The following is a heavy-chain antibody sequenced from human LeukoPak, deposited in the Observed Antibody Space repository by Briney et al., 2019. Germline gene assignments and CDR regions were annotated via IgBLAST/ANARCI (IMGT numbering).Heavy chain of an antibody. J-gene: IGHJ5*02. CDR1: GGSFSGYY. V-gene: IGHV4-34*01. Sequence: PSETLSLTCAVYGGSFSGYYWSWIRQPPGKGLEWIGEINHSGSTNYNPSLKSRVTISVDTSKNQFSLKLSSVTAADTAVYYCARQGIEDQLLPGGNWFDPWGQGTLVTVSS. CDR3: ARQGIEDQLLPGGNWFDP. D-gene: IGHD2-2*01. CDR2: INHSGST.